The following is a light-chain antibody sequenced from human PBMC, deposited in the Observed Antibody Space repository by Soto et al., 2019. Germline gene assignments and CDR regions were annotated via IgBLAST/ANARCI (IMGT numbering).Light chain of an antibody. V-gene: IGLV2-23*02. Sequence: QSVLTQPASVSGSPRQSITISCTGTSGDVGSYNLVSWYQQHPGQAPKLLIFEVSKRPSGVSNRFSGSKSGNTASLTISGLQAEDESEYYCWSYAGSGTYVFRSGTTVTVL. CDR1: SGDVGSYNL. CDR2: EVS. J-gene: IGLJ1*01. CDR3: WSYAGSGTYV.